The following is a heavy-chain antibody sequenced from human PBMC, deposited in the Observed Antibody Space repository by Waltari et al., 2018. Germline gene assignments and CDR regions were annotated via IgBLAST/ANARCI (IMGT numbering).Heavy chain of an antibody. D-gene: IGHD6-19*01. J-gene: IGHJ4*02. CDR2: IRSKATGHAT. Sequence: EVQLVESGGDLVQPGGSLKLSCAASGFTFSGSAMHWVRQAPGKGVEWIGRIRSKATGHATQYSGSVRGRFTISREDSQNTAYLQMNSLTPGDTAVYYCASQIGYSSAWYYWGQGTLVTVSS. CDR3: ASQIGYSSAWYY. V-gene: IGHV3-73*01. CDR1: GFTFSGSA.